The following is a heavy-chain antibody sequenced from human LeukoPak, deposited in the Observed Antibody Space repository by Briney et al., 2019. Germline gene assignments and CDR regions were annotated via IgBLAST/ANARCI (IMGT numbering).Heavy chain of an antibody. CDR1: GFTFSSYW. V-gene: IGHV3-7*01. D-gene: IGHD3-3*01. Sequence: PGESLKISCAASGFTFSSYWMSWVRQAPGKGLEWVADIKQDGSEKYYVDSVKGRFTISRDNAKNSLCLQMNSLRAEDTAVYYCAREVYDFWSGYRLYYFDYWGQGTLVTVSS. CDR2: IKQDGSEK. J-gene: IGHJ4*02. CDR3: AREVYDFWSGYRLYYFDY.